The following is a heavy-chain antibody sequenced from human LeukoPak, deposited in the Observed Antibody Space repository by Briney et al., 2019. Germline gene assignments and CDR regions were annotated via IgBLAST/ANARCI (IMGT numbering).Heavy chain of an antibody. Sequence: SETLSLTCTVSGGSISSGDYYWSWIRQPPGKGLEWIGYIYYSGSTNYNPSLKSRVTISGDTSKNQFSLKLSSVTAADTAVYYCARHRDGSGSYYNGAFDIWGQGTMVTVSS. CDR3: ARHRDGSGSYYNGAFDI. CDR1: GGSISSGDYY. D-gene: IGHD3-10*01. CDR2: IYYSGST. V-gene: IGHV4-61*08. J-gene: IGHJ3*02.